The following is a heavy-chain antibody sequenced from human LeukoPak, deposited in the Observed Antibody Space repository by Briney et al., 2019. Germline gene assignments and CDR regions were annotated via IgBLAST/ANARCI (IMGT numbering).Heavy chain of an antibody. J-gene: IGHJ4*02. CDR2: IKQDGSEK. CDR1: GFTFSNYW. CDR3: ASGRQLGY. D-gene: IGHD6-13*01. V-gene: IGHV3-7*01. Sequence: GGSLRLSCAASGFTFSNYWMSWVRQAPGKGLEWVANIKQDGSEKYYVDSVKGRFTISRDNGKNSLYLQMNSLRAEDAAVYYCASGRQLGYWGQGTLVTVSS.